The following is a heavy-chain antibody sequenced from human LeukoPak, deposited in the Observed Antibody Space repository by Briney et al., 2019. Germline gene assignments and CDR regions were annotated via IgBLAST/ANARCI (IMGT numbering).Heavy chain of an antibody. J-gene: IGHJ5*02. V-gene: IGHV1-2*06. D-gene: IGHD4-17*01. CDR1: GGTFSSYA. CDR3: ARTTVTHWFDP. CDR2: INPNSGGT. Sequence: ASVKVSCKASGGTFSSYAINWVRQAPGQGLEWMGRINPNSGGTNYAQKFQGRVTMTRDTSISTAYMELSRLRSDDTAAYYCARTTVTHWFDPWGQGTLVTVSS.